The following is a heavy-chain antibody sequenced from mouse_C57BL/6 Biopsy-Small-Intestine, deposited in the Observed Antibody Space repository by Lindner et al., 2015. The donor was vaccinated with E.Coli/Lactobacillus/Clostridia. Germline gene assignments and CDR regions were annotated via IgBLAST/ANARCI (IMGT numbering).Heavy chain of an antibody. V-gene: IGHV1-54*01. Sequence: VQLQESGAELVRPGTSVKVSCKASGYAFTNYLIEWVKQRPGQGLEWIGVINPGSGDTNYNEKFKGKATLTADKSSSTAYMQLSSLTSEDSAVYFCAGSGDCFDYWGQGTTLTVSS. CDR1: GYAFTNYL. CDR3: AGSGDCFDY. D-gene: IGHD3-2*02. J-gene: IGHJ2*01. CDR2: INPGSGDT.